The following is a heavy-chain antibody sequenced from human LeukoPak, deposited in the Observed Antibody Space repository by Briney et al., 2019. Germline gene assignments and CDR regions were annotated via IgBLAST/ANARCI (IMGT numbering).Heavy chain of an antibody. CDR3: ARDHGSITMVRGVIGY. V-gene: IGHV1-46*01. D-gene: IGHD3-10*01. CDR1: GYTFTSCY. J-gene: IGHJ4*02. CDR2: INPSGGST. Sequence: ASVKVSCKASGYTFTSCYMHWVRQAPGQGLEWMGIINPSGGSTSYAQKFQGRVTMTRDMSTSTVYMELSSLRSEDTAVYYCARDHGSITMVRGVIGYWGQGTLVTVSS.